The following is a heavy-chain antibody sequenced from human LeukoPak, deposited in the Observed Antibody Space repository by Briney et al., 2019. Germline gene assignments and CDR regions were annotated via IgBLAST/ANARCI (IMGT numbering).Heavy chain of an antibody. V-gene: IGHV3-53*01. D-gene: IGHD2-2*02. J-gene: IGHJ4*02. Sequence: ETLSLTCAVYGGSFSGYYWSWIRQPPGKGLEWVSVIYSGGSTYYADSVKGRFTISRDNSKNTLYLQMNSLRAEDTAVYYCARDPHTSYWGQGTLVTVSS. CDR3: ARDPHTSY. CDR2: IYSGGST. CDR1: GGSFSGYY.